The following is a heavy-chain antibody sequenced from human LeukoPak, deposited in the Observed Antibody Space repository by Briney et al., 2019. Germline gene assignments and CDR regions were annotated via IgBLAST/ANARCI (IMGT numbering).Heavy chain of an antibody. V-gene: IGHV3-48*04. CDR1: GFTFSVYS. D-gene: IGHD2-2*01. CDR3: TTGSTSFDY. J-gene: IGHJ4*02. CDR2: ISSSSGTI. Sequence: GGSLRLSCAASGFTFSVYSMNWVRQAPGKGLEWVSYISSSSGTIYYADSVKGRVTISRDNVENSLHLQMNSLRVEDTAVYYCTTGSTSFDYWGQGTLVTVSS.